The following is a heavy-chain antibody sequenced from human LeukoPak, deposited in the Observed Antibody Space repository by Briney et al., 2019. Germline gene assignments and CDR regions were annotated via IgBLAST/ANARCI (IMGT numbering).Heavy chain of an antibody. CDR1: GFTFSSYA. J-gene: IGHJ3*02. V-gene: IGHV3-23*01. CDR2: ISGSGGST. Sequence: GGSLRLSCAASGFTFSSYAVSWVRQAPGKGLEWVSAISGSGGSTYYADSVKGRFTISRDNAKNSLYLQMNSLRAEDTAVYYCASHLGYCSSTSCRHAFDIWGQGTMVTVSS. CDR3: ASHLGYCSSTSCRHAFDI. D-gene: IGHD2-2*01.